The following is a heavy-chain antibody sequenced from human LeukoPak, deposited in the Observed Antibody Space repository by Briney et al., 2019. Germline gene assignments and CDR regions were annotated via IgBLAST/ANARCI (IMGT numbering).Heavy chain of an antibody. CDR2: ISGSGGGT. Sequence: PGGSLRLSCAASGFTVSSYAMSWVRQAPGKGLGWVSTISGSGGGTYYADSVKGRFTISRDNSKNTLYLQMNSLRAEDTAVYYCAKSRARREGTSGSIDYWGQGTLVTVSS. V-gene: IGHV3-23*01. CDR1: GFTVSSYA. J-gene: IGHJ4*02. D-gene: IGHD2-8*01. CDR3: AKSRARREGTSGSIDY.